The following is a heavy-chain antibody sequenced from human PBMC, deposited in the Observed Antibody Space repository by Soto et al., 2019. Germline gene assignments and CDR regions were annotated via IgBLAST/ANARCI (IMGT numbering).Heavy chain of an antibody. CDR1: GFTFSSYW. Sequence: GGSLRLSCAASGFTFSSYWMHWVRQAPGKGLVWVSRINSDGSSTSYADSVKGRFTISRDNAKNTLYLQMNSLRAEDTAVYYCARERHYYGSGSYLGDAFDIWGQGTMVTVSS. V-gene: IGHV3-74*01. CDR2: INSDGSST. J-gene: IGHJ3*02. CDR3: ARERHYYGSGSYLGDAFDI. D-gene: IGHD3-10*01.